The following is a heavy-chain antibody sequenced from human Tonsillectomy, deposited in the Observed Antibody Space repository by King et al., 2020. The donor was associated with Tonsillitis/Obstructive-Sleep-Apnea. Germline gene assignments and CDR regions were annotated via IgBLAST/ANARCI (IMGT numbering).Heavy chain of an antibody. CDR1: GFTFSSHS. CDR2: ISSSSNYI. Sequence: VQLVESGGGLVKPGGSLRLSCAASGFTFSSHSMNWVRQAPGKGLEWVSSISSSSNYIYYADSVKGRFTISRDNAKNSLYLQMNSLRAEDTAVYYCARDGGGYNYGLVSYYYYMDVWGKGTTVTVSS. CDR3: ARDGGGYNYGLVSYYYYMDV. V-gene: IGHV3-21*01. J-gene: IGHJ6*03. D-gene: IGHD5-18*01.